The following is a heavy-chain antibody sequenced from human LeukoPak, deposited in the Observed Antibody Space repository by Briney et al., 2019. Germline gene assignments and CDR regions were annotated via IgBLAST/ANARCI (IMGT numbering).Heavy chain of an antibody. D-gene: IGHD6-13*01. J-gene: IGHJ4*02. CDR2: TYYRSKWYK. CDR3: ARDGADRSSRYYYYFDC. CDR1: GDSVSSNTAA. V-gene: IGHV6-1*01. Sequence: SQTLSLTCVISGDSVSSNTAAWHWIRQSPSRGLEWLGRTYYRSKWYKDYAVSVKSRVDIYSDTSRNQFSLQLNSVTPEDTAVYHCARDGADRSSRYYYYFDCWGQGTLVAVSS.